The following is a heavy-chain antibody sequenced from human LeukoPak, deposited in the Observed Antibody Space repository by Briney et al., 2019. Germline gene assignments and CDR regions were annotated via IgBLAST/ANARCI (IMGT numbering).Heavy chain of an antibody. CDR1: GYTFTSYY. D-gene: IGHD6-13*01. V-gene: IGHV1-46*01. J-gene: IGHJ4*02. CDR3: ALGIQGIAAAGLYDY. CDR2: INPSGGST. Sequence: ASVKVSCKASGYTFTSYYMHWVRQAPGQGLEWMGIINPSGGSTSYAQKFQGRVTMTRDTSTSTVYMELSSLRSEDTAVYYCALGIQGIAAAGLYDYWGQGTLVTVSS.